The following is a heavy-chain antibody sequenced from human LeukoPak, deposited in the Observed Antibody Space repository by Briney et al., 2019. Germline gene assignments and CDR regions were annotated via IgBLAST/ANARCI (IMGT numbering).Heavy chain of an antibody. D-gene: IGHD5-12*01. CDR3: AKGAYDYIEIAYFDY. CDR1: GFSFNNYA. J-gene: IGHJ4*02. CDR2: IIGSSGST. V-gene: IGHV3-23*01. Sequence: GGSLRLSCVASGFSFNNYAMNWVRQAPGKGLEWVSLIIGSSGSTFYADSVKGRFTISRDKSKNTLYLQMNSLRAEDTAVFYCAKGAYDYIEIAYFDYWGQGSLVTVSS.